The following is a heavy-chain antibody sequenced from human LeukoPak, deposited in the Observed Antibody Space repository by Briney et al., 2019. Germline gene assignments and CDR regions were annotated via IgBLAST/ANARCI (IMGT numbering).Heavy chain of an antibody. CDR2: ISYDGSNK. CDR1: GFTFSSYG. CDR3: ARDLSYYGSGSYSV. J-gene: IGHJ4*02. D-gene: IGHD3-10*01. V-gene: IGHV3-30*03. Sequence: PGGSLRLSCAASGFTFSSYGMHWVRQAPGKGLEWVAVISYDGSNKYYADSVKGRFTISRDNSKNTLYLQMNSLRAEDTAVYYCARDLSYYGSGSYSVWGQGTLVTVSP.